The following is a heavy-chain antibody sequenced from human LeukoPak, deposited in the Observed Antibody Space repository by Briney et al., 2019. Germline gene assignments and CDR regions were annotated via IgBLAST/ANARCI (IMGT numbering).Heavy chain of an antibody. CDR3: ARQMATKLDY. V-gene: IGHV4-59*08. Sequence: SETLSLTCTVSGGSISSYYWSWIRQPPGKGLEWIGYIYYSGSTNYNPSLRSRVTISVDTSKNQFSLKLSSVTAADTAVYYCARQMATKLDYWGQGTLVTVSS. J-gene: IGHJ4*02. CDR1: GGSISSYY. D-gene: IGHD5-12*01. CDR2: IYYSGST.